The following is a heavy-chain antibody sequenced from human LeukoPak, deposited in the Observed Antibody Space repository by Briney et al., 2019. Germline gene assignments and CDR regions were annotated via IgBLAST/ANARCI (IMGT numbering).Heavy chain of an antibody. CDR1: GGSFSDYY. Sequence: KPSETQSLTCAAYGGSFSDYYWSWVRQSPGKGLEWIGEINHSGTSNYNPSLKSRLTISVDTPKNQFSLSLSSLTAADTAVYYCASNAPLRSDTSRYYFDSWGQGTLVTVSS. D-gene: IGHD3-22*01. V-gene: IGHV4-34*01. CDR3: ASNAPLRSDTSRYYFDS. J-gene: IGHJ4*02. CDR2: INHSGTS.